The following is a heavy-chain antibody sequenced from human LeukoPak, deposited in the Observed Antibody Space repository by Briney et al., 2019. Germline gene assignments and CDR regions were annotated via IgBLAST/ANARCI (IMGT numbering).Heavy chain of an antibody. Sequence: SETLSLTCTVSGGSISSFYWSWIRQPAGKGLEWIGRIYTSGSTNYHPSLNSRVTMSVDTSKNQFSLKLSAGTAANTAVYYCARDVVAAVGTWDYWGQGTLVTVSS. D-gene: IGHD6-13*01. CDR1: GGSISSFY. CDR2: IYTSGST. J-gene: IGHJ4*02. V-gene: IGHV4-4*07. CDR3: ARDVVAAVGTWDY.